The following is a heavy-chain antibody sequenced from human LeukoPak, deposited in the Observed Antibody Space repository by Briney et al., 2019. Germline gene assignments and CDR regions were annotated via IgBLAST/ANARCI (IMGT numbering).Heavy chain of an antibody. J-gene: IGHJ3*02. V-gene: IGHV3-49*04. Sequence: GGSLRLSCTASGFTFGDYAMSWVRQAPGKGLEWVGFIRSKAYGGTTEYAASVKGRFTISRDDSKSIAYLQMNSLKTEDTAVYYCTREAHPIVVVVAAPEAFDIWGQGTMVTVSS. CDR1: GFTFGDYA. CDR2: IRSKAYGGTT. D-gene: IGHD2-15*01. CDR3: TREAHPIVVVVAAPEAFDI.